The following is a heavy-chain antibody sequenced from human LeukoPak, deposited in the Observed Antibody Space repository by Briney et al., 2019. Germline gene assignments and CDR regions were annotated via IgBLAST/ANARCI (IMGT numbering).Heavy chain of an antibody. D-gene: IGHD4-17*01. V-gene: IGHV3-23*01. J-gene: IGHJ6*02. Sequence: GGSLRLSCAASGSTFSSHAMSWVRQAPGKGLGWVSAVSSSGGTTSYAGSVKGRFTISRDNFRNTLYLQMTGLRADDTAVYYCAKDKGFYGDYFIPPNYYGMDVWGQGTTVTVSS. CDR3: AKDKGFYGDYFIPPNYYGMDV. CDR1: GSTFSSHA. CDR2: VSSSGGTT.